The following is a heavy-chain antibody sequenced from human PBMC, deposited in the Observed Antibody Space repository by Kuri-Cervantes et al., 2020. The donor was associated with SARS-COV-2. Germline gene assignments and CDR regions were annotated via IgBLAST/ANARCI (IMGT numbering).Heavy chain of an antibody. CDR3: ARDHGIPLYYDYVWGSYRYRHNWFDP. J-gene: IGHJ5*02. CDR2: ISSSSSTI. Sequence: ETLSLTCAASGFTFSSYSMNWVRQAPGKGLEWVSYISSSSSTIYYADSVKGRFTISRDNAKNSLYLQMNSLRAEDTAVYYCARDHGIPLYYDYVWGSYRYRHNWFDPWGQGTLVTVSS. V-gene: IGHV3-48*01. D-gene: IGHD3-16*02. CDR1: GFTFSSYS.